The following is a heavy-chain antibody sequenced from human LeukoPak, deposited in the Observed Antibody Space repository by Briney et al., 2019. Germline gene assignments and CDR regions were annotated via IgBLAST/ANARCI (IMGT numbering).Heavy chain of an antibody. CDR3: ARSLRGIAVAGSLDY. D-gene: IGHD6-19*01. Sequence: SGTLSLTCAVSGGSISSSNWWSWVRQPPGKGLEWIGEIYHSGSTNYNPSLKSRVTISVDKSKNQFSLKLSSVTAADTAVYYCARSLRGIAVAGSLDYWGQGTLVTVSS. V-gene: IGHV4-4*02. CDR2: IYHSGST. CDR1: GGSISSSNW. J-gene: IGHJ4*02.